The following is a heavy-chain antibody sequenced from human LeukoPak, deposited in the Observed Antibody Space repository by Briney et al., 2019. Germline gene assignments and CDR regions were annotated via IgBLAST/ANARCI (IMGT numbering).Heavy chain of an antibody. J-gene: IGHJ3*02. V-gene: IGHV1-24*01. CDR3: ARDLGGTAAFDI. Sequence: ASVKVSCKVSGYTLTELSMHWVRQAPGKGLEWMGGFDPEDGETFYAQKFQGRVTMTEDTSTDTAYMELSSLRSEDTAVYYCARDLGGTAAFDIWGQGTRVTVSS. CDR1: GYTLTELS. D-gene: IGHD1-1*01. CDR2: FDPEDGET.